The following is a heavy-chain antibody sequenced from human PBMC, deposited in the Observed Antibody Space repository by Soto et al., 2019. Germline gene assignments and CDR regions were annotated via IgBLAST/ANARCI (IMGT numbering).Heavy chain of an antibody. CDR1: GYTFTGYY. CDR2: INPNSGGT. D-gene: IGHD2-15*01. J-gene: IGHJ6*02. CDR3: ARGGVVVVAATLNYYYYGMDV. Sequence: GASVKVSCKASGYTFTGYYMHWVRQAPGQGLEWMGWINPNSGGTNYAQKFQGWVTMTRDTSISTAYMELSRLRSDDTAVYYCARGGVVVVAATLNYYYYGMDVWGQGTTVTVSS. V-gene: IGHV1-2*04.